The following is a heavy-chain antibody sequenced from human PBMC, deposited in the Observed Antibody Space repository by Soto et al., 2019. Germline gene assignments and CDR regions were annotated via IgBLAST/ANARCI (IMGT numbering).Heavy chain of an antibody. CDR3: ARVGVGVEVGDY. CDR2: INPNSGGT. CDR1: GYTFTGYY. D-gene: IGHD3-22*01. V-gene: IGHV1-2*02. Sequence: QVQLVQSGAEVKKPGASVKVSCKASGYTFTGYYMHWVRQAPGQGLEWMGWINPNSGGTNYAQKIQGRVTMTRDTSISTAYMELSRLRSDDTAVYYCARVGVGVEVGDYWGQGTLVTVSS. J-gene: IGHJ4*02.